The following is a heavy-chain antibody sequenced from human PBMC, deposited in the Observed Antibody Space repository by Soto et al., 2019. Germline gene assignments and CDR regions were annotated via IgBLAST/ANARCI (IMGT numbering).Heavy chain of an antibody. CDR3: ARHILSGNYPDSFDC. J-gene: IGHJ4*02. CDR2: VYYSGST. Sequence: QLQLQESGPGLVKPSETLSLTCTVSGGSISSTSYYWGWIRQPPGKGLEWIGNVYYSGSTYYNPSLKSRVTISVDTSKNQFSLKLSSVTAADTAVYYCARHILSGNYPDSFDCWGQGTPVTVSP. CDR1: GGSISSTSYY. V-gene: IGHV4-39*01. D-gene: IGHD1-26*01.